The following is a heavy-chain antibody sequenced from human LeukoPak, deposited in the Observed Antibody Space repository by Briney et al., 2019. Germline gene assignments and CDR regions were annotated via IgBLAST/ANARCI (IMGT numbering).Heavy chain of an antibody. CDR2: INPSDAGT. J-gene: IGHJ4*02. CDR1: GYTFTSYG. CDR3: ARSPYCSNGECYFVDY. V-gene: IGHV1-46*01. Sequence: ASVKVSCKASGYTFTSYGISWVRQAPGQGFEWMGIINPSDAGTTYAQKVQGRVTMTRDMSTSTVYLELSSLRSEDTAVYYCARSPYCSNGECYFVDYWGQGTLVTVSS. D-gene: IGHD2-8*01.